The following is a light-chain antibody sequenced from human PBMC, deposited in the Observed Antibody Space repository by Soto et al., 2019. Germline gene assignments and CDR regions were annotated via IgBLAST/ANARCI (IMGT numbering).Light chain of an antibody. V-gene: IGKV1-5*01. CDR1: QSISSW. CDR3: QQYNSYSGT. J-gene: IGKJ1*01. Sequence: DIQMTQSPSTLSASVGDRVTITCRASQSISSWLAWYQQEPGKAPKLLIYDASSLESGVPSRFSGSGSGTEFTLTISSLQPDDFATYYCQQYNSYSGTFGQGT. CDR2: DAS.